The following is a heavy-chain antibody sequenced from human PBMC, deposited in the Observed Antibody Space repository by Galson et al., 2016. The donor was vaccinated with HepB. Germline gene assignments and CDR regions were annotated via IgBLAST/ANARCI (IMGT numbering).Heavy chain of an antibody. D-gene: IGHD3-10*01. CDR1: GFTFSNYV. Sequence: SLRLSCAASGFTFSNYVIHWVRQAPGKGLEWVSTISGSGGSTYYADSVKGRFTISRDNSKNTLYLQMKRLRAEDTAVYYCAKITMVQGGFYYYGMDVWGQGTTVTVSS. J-gene: IGHJ6*02. CDR3: AKITMVQGGFYYYGMDV. V-gene: IGHV3-23*01. CDR2: ISGSGGST.